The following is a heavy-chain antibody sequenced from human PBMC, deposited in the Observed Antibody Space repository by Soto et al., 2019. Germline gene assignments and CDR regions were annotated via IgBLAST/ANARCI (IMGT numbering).Heavy chain of an antibody. Sequence: SETLSLTCTVSGGSISSSSYYWGWIRQPPGKGLEWIGSIYYSGSTYYNPSLKSRVTISVDTSKNQFSLKLSSVTAADTAVYYCARVHIVVVPAARGRRYNWFDPWGQGTLVTVSS. D-gene: IGHD2-2*01. CDR1: GGSISSSSYY. V-gene: IGHV4-39*07. J-gene: IGHJ5*02. CDR3: ARVHIVVVPAARGRRYNWFDP. CDR2: IYYSGST.